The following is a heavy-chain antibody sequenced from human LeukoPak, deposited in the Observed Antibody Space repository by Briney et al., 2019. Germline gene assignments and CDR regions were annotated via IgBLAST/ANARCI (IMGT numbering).Heavy chain of an antibody. Sequence: GGSLRLSCAASGFTFSSYGMHWVRQAPGKGLEWVAFIRYDGSNKYYADSVKGRFTISRDNSKNTLYLQMNSLRAEDTAVYYCAKDPRGYSYGYRDWGQGTLVTVSS. V-gene: IGHV3-30*02. CDR3: AKDPRGYSYGYRD. D-gene: IGHD5-18*01. J-gene: IGHJ4*02. CDR2: IRYDGSNK. CDR1: GFTFSSYG.